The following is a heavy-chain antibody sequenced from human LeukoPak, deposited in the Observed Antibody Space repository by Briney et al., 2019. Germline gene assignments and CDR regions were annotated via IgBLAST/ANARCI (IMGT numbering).Heavy chain of an antibody. V-gene: IGHV3-48*03. D-gene: IGHD6-19*01. Sequence: PGGSLRLSCAASGFSFSTYEMHWVRQAPGKGLEWVSDISSSGSIVYYADSVKGRFTTSRDNANNYLYLQVHSLRAEDTAVYYCSLLAVASPQDYWGQGTLVTVSS. J-gene: IGHJ4*02. CDR2: ISSSGSIV. CDR1: GFSFSTYE. CDR3: SLLAVASPQDY.